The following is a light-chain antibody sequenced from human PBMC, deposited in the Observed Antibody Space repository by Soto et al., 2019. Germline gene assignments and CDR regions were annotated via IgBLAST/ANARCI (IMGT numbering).Light chain of an antibody. CDR3: SSYTSISTYV. CDR2: DVT. V-gene: IGLV2-14*01. J-gene: IGLJ1*01. CDR1: SSDVGGYNF. Sequence: QSLLTQPASVSGSPGQSITISCTGTSSDVGGYNFVSWYQQHPDKAPKLMIYDVTNRPSGVSNRFSGSKPGNTASLTISGLQAEDEADYYCSSYTSISTYVFGTGTKVTVL.